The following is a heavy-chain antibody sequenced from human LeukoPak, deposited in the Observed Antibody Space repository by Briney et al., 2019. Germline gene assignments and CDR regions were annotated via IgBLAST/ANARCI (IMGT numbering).Heavy chain of an antibody. Sequence: PSETLSLTCAVYGGSFSGYYWSWIRQPPGKGLEWIGEINHSGSTNYNPSLKSRVTISVDTSKNQFSLKLSSVTAADTAVYYCARNKFWSGHIHPLPDYWGQGTLVTVSS. D-gene: IGHD3-3*01. CDR2: INHSGST. V-gene: IGHV4-34*01. J-gene: IGHJ4*02. CDR1: GGSFSGYY. CDR3: ARNKFWSGHIHPLPDY.